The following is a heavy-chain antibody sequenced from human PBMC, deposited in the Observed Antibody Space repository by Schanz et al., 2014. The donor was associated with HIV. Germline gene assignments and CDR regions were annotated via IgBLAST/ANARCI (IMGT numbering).Heavy chain of an antibody. CDR2: ISYDGRNK. CDR1: GFTFSSYG. D-gene: IGHD6-6*01. CDR3: ANTEFPYSSSSDYYYGMDV. J-gene: IGHJ6*02. V-gene: IGHV3-30*18. Sequence: QVQLVESGGGVVQPGRSLRLSCAASGFTFSSYGMHWVRQAPGKGLEWVAGISYDGRNKYYADSVKGRFTISRDNSKNTLYLQMNSLRAEDTAVYYCANTEFPYSSSSDYYYGMDVWGQGTTVTVS.